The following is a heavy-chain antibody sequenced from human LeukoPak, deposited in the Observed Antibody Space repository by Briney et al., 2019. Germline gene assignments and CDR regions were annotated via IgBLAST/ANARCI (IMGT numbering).Heavy chain of an antibody. CDR1: GFTFSSYG. V-gene: IGHV3-30*02. J-gene: IGHJ6*02. CDR3: AKDLGYSSSWIPPSGMDV. D-gene: IGHD6-13*01. Sequence: GSLRLSCAASGFTFSSYGMHWVRQAPGKGLEWVAFIRYDGSNKYYADSVKGRFTISRDNSKNTLYLQMNSLRAEDTAVYYCAKDLGYSSSWIPPSGMDVWGQGTTATVSS. CDR2: IRYDGSNK.